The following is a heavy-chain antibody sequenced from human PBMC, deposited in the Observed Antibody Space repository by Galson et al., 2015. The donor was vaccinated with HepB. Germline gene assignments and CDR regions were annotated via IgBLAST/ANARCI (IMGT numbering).Heavy chain of an antibody. CDR3: ARPGYSGYVDY. J-gene: IGHJ4*02. V-gene: IGHV4-39*01. D-gene: IGHD5-12*01. CDR2: IYYSGST. CDR1: GGSISSSSYY. Sequence: SEPLSLTCTVSGGSISSSSYYWGWIRQPPGKGLEWIGSIYYSGSTYYNPSLKSRVTISVDTSKNQFSLKLSSVTAADTAVYYCARPGYSGYVDYWGQGTLVTVSS.